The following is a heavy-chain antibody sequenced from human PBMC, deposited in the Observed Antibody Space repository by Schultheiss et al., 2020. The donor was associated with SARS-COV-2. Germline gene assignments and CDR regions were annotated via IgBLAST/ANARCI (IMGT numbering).Heavy chain of an antibody. CDR1: GFTFSSYA. J-gene: IGHJ4*02. CDR2: ISGSGGST. V-gene: IGHV3-23*01. Sequence: GGSLRLSCAASGFTFSSYAMSWVRQAPGKGLEWVSAISGSGGSTYYADSVKGRFTISRDNSKNTLYLQMNSLRAEDTALYYCAKGFPLLTGDSSPPSNWGQGTLVTVSS. D-gene: IGHD7-27*01. CDR3: AKGFPLLTGDSSPPSN.